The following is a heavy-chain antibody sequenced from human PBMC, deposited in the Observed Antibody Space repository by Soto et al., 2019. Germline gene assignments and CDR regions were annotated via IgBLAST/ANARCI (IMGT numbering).Heavy chain of an antibody. V-gene: IGHV3-23*01. CDR3: AKGNGRTGTYPQFDN. D-gene: IGHD1-1*01. CDR2: VSGGGSRT. Sequence: GGSLRLSCATSGFTFSYYAMTWVRQAPGKGLEWVSTVSGGGSRTYYAVSVKGRITISRDNSRNTLYLEMNSLGAEDTAVYYCAKGNGRTGTYPQFDNWGQGTLVTVSS. J-gene: IGHJ4*02. CDR1: GFTFSYYA.